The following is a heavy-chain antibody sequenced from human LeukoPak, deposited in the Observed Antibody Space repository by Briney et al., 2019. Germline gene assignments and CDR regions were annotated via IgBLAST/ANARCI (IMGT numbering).Heavy chain of an antibody. CDR3: ARDYYGSGSYYKDSGFLY. CDR2: ISSSSSYI. J-gene: IGHJ4*02. CDR1: GFTFSSYS. Sequence: PGGSLRLSCAASGFTFSSYSMNWVRQAPGKGLEWVSSISSSSSYIYYADSVKGRFTISRDNAKNSLYLQMNSLRAEDTAVYYCARDYYGSGSYYKDSGFLYWGQGTLVTVSS. D-gene: IGHD3-10*01. V-gene: IGHV3-21*01.